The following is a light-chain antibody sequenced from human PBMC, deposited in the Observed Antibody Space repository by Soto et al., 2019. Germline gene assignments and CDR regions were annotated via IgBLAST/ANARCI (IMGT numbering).Light chain of an antibody. J-gene: IGKJ1*01. V-gene: IGKV1-5*03. CDR2: TAS. Sequence: DIQMTQSPSTLSASVGDRVTITCRASQSISTSLAWYQQKPGKAPRLLIYTASTLQSGVPSRLSGSGSGTEFTLPIRRLQTDDFASCACQQPSYYPGTYGQGTKVVVK. CDR3: QQPSYYPGT. CDR1: QSISTS.